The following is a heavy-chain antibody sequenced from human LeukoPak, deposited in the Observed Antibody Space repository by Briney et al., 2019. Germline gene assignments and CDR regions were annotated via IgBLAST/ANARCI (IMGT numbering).Heavy chain of an antibody. V-gene: IGHV3-64D*09. D-gene: IGHD2-15*01. CDR3: VNGLGYCSGGSCYPGRFDY. Sequence: GGSLRLSCSASGFTFSSYAMHWVRQAPGKGLEYGSAISSNRGSTYYADSVKGRFTISRDNSKNTLYLQMSSLRAEDTAVYYCVNGLGYCSGGSCYPGRFDYWGQGTLVTVSS. CDR2: ISSNRGST. J-gene: IGHJ4*02. CDR1: GFTFSSYA.